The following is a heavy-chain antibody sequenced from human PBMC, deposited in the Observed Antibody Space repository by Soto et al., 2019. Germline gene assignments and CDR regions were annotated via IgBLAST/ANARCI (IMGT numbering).Heavy chain of an antibody. CDR3: ARVLGGVYYYYYGMDV. V-gene: IGHV3-33*01. J-gene: IGHJ6*02. D-gene: IGHD3-16*01. CDR2: IWYDGSNK. CDR1: GFTFSSYG. Sequence: GGSLRLSCAASGFTFSSYGMHWVRQAPGKGLEWVAVIWYDGSNKYYADSVKGRFTISRDNSKNTLYLQMNSLRAEDTAVYYCARVLGGVYYYYYGMDVWGQGTTVTVSS.